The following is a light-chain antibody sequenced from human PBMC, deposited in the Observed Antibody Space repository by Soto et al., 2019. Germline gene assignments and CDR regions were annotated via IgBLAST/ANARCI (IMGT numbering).Light chain of an antibody. V-gene: IGLV2-14*01. CDR3: SSYKSSSTLPYV. CDR1: SSDVGGYNL. Sequence: QSALTQPASVSGSPGQSITISCTGTSSDVGGYNLVSWYQQYPDKAPKLMIFDVNTRSSGVSNRFSGSKSGNTASLTISGLQAEDEADYYCSSYKSSSTLPYVFGTGTKVTVL. J-gene: IGLJ1*01. CDR2: DVN.